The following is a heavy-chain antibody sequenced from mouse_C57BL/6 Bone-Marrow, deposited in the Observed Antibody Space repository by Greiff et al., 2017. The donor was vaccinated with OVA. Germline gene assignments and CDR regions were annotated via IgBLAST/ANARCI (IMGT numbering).Heavy chain of an antibody. V-gene: IGHV5-4*03. CDR3: ARVPFDY. Sequence: EVNLVESGGGLVKPGGSLKLSCAASGFTFSSYAMSWVRQTPEKRLEWVATISDGGSYTYYPDNVKGRFTISRDNAKNNLYLQMSHLKSEDTAMYYCARVPFDYWGQGTTLTVSS. CDR2: ISDGGSYT. CDR1: GFTFSSYA. J-gene: IGHJ2*01.